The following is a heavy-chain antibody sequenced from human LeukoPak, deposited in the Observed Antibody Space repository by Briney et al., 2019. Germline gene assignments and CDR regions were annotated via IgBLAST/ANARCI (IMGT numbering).Heavy chain of an antibody. D-gene: IGHD2-2*01. CDR1: GFTFSTYG. V-gene: IGHV3-30*19. Sequence: GTSLRLSCAASGFTFSTYGMHWVRQVPGKGLEWVAVISYDGSNKYYADSVKGRFTISRDNSKNTLFLQMNSLRAEDTAVYYCARGRRVPAVMSIDAFDIWGQGTMVTVSS. CDR3: ARGRRVPAVMSIDAFDI. CDR2: ISYDGSNK. J-gene: IGHJ3*02.